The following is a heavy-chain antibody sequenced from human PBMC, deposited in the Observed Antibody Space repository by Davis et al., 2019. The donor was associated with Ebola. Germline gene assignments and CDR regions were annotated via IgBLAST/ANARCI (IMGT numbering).Heavy chain of an antibody. V-gene: IGHV4-4*02. Sequence: MPGGSLRLSCAVSGGSISSSNWWSWVRQPPGKGLEWIGEIYHSGSTNYNPSLKSRVTISVDKSKNQFSLKLSSVTAADTAVYYCARGIKGYSYGYNWFDPWGQGTLVTVSS. CDR1: GGSISSSNW. J-gene: IGHJ5*02. CDR2: IYHSGST. CDR3: ARGIKGYSYGYNWFDP. D-gene: IGHD5-18*01.